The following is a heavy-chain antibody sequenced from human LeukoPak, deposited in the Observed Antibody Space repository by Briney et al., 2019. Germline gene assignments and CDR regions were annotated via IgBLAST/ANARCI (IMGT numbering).Heavy chain of an antibody. J-gene: IGHJ3*02. D-gene: IGHD3-10*01. Sequence: SETLSLTCTVSSGSLSTSFWSWIRQPPGTGLEWIGFIYYSGNTNYNPSLKSRVTVSVDTSKNQFSLKLSSVTAADTAVYRCARHIGGSGSHDAFDIWGQGTMVTVSS. CDR1: SGSLSTSF. CDR2: IYYSGNT. CDR3: ARHIGGSGSHDAFDI. V-gene: IGHV4-59*08.